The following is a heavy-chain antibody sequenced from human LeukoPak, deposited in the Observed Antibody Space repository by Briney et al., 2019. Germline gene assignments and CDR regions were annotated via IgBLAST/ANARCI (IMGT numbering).Heavy chain of an antibody. CDR3: ARDWELRYSQGGFDN. Sequence: ASVKVSCKASGYNLIVYYIHWVRQAPGQGLEWMGWISPRSGETHYAQQFQGRLTMTRDTSISTAYMELSRLTVDDTAVYFCARDWELRYSQGGFDNWGQGTLVTVSS. J-gene: IGHJ4*02. CDR1: GYNLIVYY. V-gene: IGHV1-2*02. D-gene: IGHD3-9*01. CDR2: ISPRSGET.